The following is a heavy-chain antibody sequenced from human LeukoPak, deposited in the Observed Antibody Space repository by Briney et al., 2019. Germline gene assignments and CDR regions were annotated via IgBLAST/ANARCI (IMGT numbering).Heavy chain of an antibody. D-gene: IGHD6-13*01. Sequence: SVKVSCKASGGTFSSYAISWVRQAPGQGLEWMGRIIPILGIANYAQKFQGRVTITADKSTSTAYMELSSLRSEDTAVYYCAGDRRPTNGYSSSWYASGYYGMDVWGQGTTVTVSS. J-gene: IGHJ6*02. CDR3: AGDRRPTNGYSSSWYASGYYGMDV. V-gene: IGHV1-69*04. CDR1: GGTFSSYA. CDR2: IIPILGIA.